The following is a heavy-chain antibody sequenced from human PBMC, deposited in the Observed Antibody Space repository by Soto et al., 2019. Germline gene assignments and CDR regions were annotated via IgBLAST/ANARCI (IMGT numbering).Heavy chain of an antibody. Sequence: PSETLSLTCTVSGGSISSSSYYWGWIRQPPGKGLEWFGSIYYSGSTYYNPSLKSRVTISVDTSKNQFSLKLSSVTAADTAVYYCASPKIAFYNWFDPWGQGTLVTVSS. D-gene: IGHD3-3*02. CDR1: GGSISSSSYY. J-gene: IGHJ5*02. CDR3: ASPKIAFYNWFDP. CDR2: IYYSGST. V-gene: IGHV4-39*01.